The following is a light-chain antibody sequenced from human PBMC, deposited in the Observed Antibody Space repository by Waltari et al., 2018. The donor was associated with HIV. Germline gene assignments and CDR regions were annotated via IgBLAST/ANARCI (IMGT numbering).Light chain of an antibody. V-gene: IGKV2-28*01. CDR1: QSLLSTNGNTY. CDR2: LVS. Sequence: DIVMTQSPLSLPVTPGESASISCRSSQSLLSTNGNTYFAWYLQKPGQSPQLLVSLVSDLASVVADRFSCSVSGTDFTLTISRVEAEDVGVYYCMQGLQTPWTFGQGTKVEIK. CDR3: MQGLQTPWT. J-gene: IGKJ1*01.